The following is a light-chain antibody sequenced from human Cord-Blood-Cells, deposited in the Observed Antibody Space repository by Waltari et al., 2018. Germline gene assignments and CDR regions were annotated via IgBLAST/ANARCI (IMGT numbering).Light chain of an antibody. CDR1: SSDVGRYNY. CDR3: CSYAGSFYV. CDR2: DVS. J-gene: IGLJ1*01. V-gene: IGLV2-11*01. Sequence: QSALTQPRSASGSPGQSVTIPCTGTSSDVGRYNYVSWYQQHQGNAPKLIIYDVSKRPSGVPDRFSGSKSGNTASLTISGLQAEDEADYYCCSYAGSFYVFGTGTKVTVL.